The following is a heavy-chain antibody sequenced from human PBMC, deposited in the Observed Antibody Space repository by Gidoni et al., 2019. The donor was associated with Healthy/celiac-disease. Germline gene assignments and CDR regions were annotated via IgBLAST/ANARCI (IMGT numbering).Heavy chain of an antibody. V-gene: IGHV4-39*07. CDR1: GGSISSSSYY. J-gene: IGHJ5*02. CDR2: IYYSGST. CDR3: ARHPVKVWFDP. Sequence: QLQLQESGPGLVKPSETLSLTCTVSGGSISSSSYYWGWIRQPPGKGLEWIGSIYYSGSTYYNPSLKSRVTISVDTSKNQFSLKLSSVTAADTAVYYCARHPVKVWFDPWGQGTLVTVSS.